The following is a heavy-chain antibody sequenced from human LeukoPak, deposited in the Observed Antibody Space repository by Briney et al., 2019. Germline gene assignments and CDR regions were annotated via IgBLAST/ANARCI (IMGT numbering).Heavy chain of an antibody. CDR3: ARGGRGGSGSYYNEIGY. CDR2: MNPNSGNT. D-gene: IGHD3-10*01. Sequence: ASVTVSCKASGYTFTSYDINWVRQATGQGLEWMGWMNPNSGNTGYAQKFQGRVTMTRNTSISTAYMELSSLRSEDTAVYYCARGGRGGSGSYYNEIGYWGQGTLVTVSS. CDR1: GYTFTSYD. V-gene: IGHV1-8*01. J-gene: IGHJ4*02.